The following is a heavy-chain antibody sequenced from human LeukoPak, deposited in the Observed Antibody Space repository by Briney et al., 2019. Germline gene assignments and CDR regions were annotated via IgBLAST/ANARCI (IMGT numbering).Heavy chain of an antibody. D-gene: IGHD1-1*01. CDR3: AKATSFYYYGMDV. V-gene: IGHV1-2*02. Sequence: ASVKVSCKASGYTFTGYYTHWVRQAPGQGLEWMGWINPNSGGTNYAQKFQGRVTMTRDTSISTAYMELSRLRSDDTAVYYCAKATSFYYYGMDVWGQGTTVTVSS. J-gene: IGHJ6*02. CDR2: INPNSGGT. CDR1: GYTFTGYY.